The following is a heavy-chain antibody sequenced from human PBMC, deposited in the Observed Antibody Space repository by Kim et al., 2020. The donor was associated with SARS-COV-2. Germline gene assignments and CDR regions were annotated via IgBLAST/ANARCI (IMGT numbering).Heavy chain of an antibody. D-gene: IGHD3-10*01. CDR3: TTGTRPY. CDR2: IKSKTDGGTI. V-gene: IGHV3-15*01. CDR1: GLRFSNAW. Sequence: GGSLRLSCAASGLRFSNAWMSWVRQAPGKGLEWIGRIKSKTDGGTIDYIAPVEGRFTISRDDSKNTLYLQMNSVKTEDTAVYYCTTGTRPYWGQGTLATVSS. J-gene: IGHJ4*02.